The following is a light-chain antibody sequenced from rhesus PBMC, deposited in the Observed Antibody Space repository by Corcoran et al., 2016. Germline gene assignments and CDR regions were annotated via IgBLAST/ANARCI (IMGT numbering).Light chain of an antibody. CDR1: EGVGTY. CDR2: RAY. CDR3: QQYIDLFT. Sequence: EIVMTQSPATLSLSPGQTATLSCRASEGVGTYLAWYQQKPGQAPKLLVHRAYFRATGIPARCRGRGSGTECTLTISSLKPEDVGVYHCQQYIDLFTFGGGTKLELK. J-gene: IGKJ4*01. V-gene: IGKV3-40*02.